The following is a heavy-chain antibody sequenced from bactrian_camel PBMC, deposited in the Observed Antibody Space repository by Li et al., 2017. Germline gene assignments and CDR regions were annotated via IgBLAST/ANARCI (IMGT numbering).Heavy chain of an antibody. Sequence: LVESGGGPVQAGESLRLSCAASGFTFSSYCMTWFRQAPGKEREGVASATNVGTTMYADDVKGRFTVSRDNAKRTIYLQMNSLKPEDTAMYFCAARGLGADCSGPRRSSAEYVYWGQGTQVTVS. CDR3: AARGLGADCSGPRRSSAEYVY. J-gene: IGHJ4*01. D-gene: IGHD3*01. V-gene: IGHV3S26*01. CDR2: SATNVGTT. CDR1: GFTFSSYC.